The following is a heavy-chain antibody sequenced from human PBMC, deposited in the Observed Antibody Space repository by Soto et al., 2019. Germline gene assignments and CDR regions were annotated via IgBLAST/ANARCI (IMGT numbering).Heavy chain of an antibody. CDR2: IYYSGST. V-gene: IGHV4-59*01. CDR3: VRDRLTTVKAWGYYYYGMDV. Sequence: SETLSLTCTVSGGSISSYYWSWIRQPPGKGLEWIGYIYYSGSTNYNPSLKSRVTISVDTSKNQFSLKLTSVTAADTAVYYCVRDRLTTVKAWGYYYYGMDVWGQGTTVTVSS. CDR1: GGSISSYY. D-gene: IGHD4-4*01. J-gene: IGHJ6*02.